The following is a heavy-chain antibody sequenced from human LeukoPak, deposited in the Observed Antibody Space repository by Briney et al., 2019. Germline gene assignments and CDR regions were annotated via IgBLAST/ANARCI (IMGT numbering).Heavy chain of an antibody. D-gene: IGHD5-24*01. Sequence: SETLSLTCSVFGDSFNEYYWNWVRQPPGRGLQWIGYIYHNGNSNYNPSLKGRLTISVDTAKNQFSLKLTSVTAADTAVYYCARDGGLQSHFDYWGQGALVTVSS. V-gene: IGHV4-59*01. CDR1: GDSFNEYY. CDR2: IYHNGNS. J-gene: IGHJ4*02. CDR3: ARDGGLQSHFDY.